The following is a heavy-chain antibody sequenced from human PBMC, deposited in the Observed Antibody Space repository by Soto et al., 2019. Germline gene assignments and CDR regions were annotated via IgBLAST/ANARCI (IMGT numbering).Heavy chain of an antibody. D-gene: IGHD3-16*01. Sequence: QVQLVESGGGVVQPGRSLRLSCAGSGFTFNGYGMHWVRQAPGKGLEWVALIWYDGTKRYYADSVKGRFTISRDNSKNTLYLQLNSLRVEDTAVYYCAMLWGVVDGTEHWGQGTLVTVSS. V-gene: IGHV3-33*01. CDR1: GFTFNGYG. J-gene: IGHJ4*02. CDR3: AMLWGVVDGTEH. CDR2: IWYDGTKR.